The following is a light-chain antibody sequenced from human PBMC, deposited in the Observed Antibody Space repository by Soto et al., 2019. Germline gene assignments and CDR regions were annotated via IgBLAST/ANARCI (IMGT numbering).Light chain of an antibody. Sequence: DIQLSQSPSILSASVGARVTITCRASQSVRSWLAWYQQQPGKAPKLLIYFASILESGVPSRFSGSGSETEYTLTITSLQPEDFATYYCQQYNSHSLYSFGQGTKVEIK. J-gene: IGKJ2*01. CDR2: FAS. CDR1: QSVRSW. V-gene: IGKV1-5*01. CDR3: QQYNSHSLYS.